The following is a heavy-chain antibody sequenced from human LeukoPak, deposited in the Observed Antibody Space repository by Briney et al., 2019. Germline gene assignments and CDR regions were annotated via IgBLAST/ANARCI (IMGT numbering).Heavy chain of an antibody. Sequence: GGSLRLSCAPSGFTFSSYGMHWVRQAPGKGLEWVAVISYDGSNKYYADSVKGRFTISRDNSKNTLYLQMNSLRAEDKAVYCCARGGGGYDRGVDYWGQGTLVTVSS. V-gene: IGHV3-30*03. CDR2: ISYDGSNK. CDR1: GFTFSSYG. CDR3: ARGGGGYDRGVDY. D-gene: IGHD5-12*01. J-gene: IGHJ4*02.